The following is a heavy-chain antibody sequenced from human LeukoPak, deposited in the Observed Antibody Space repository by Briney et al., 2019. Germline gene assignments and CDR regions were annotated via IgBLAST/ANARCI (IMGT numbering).Heavy chain of an antibody. J-gene: IGHJ5*02. CDR3: ARDSTVESEFDP. CDR2: IYTSGST. Sequence: SETLSLTCTVSGGSLSSYYWSWMRQPAGKGLEWIGRIYTSGSTNYNPSLKSRVTMSVDTSKNQFSLKLSSVNAADTAVYYCARDSTVESEFDPWGKGTLVTVSS. D-gene: IGHD4-23*01. CDR1: GGSLSSYY. V-gene: IGHV4-4*07.